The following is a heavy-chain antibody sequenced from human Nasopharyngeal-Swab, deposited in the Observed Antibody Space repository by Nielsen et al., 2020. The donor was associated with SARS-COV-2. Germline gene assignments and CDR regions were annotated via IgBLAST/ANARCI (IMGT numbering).Heavy chain of an antibody. CDR1: GFGCSAFA. D-gene: IGHD6-19*01. V-gene: IGHV3-23*01. CDR2: AVGNDGST. CDR3: AKKYGTRGWYVGLDY. Sequence: GGSLRLSCAASGFGCSAFAMSWVLHAPGKWLEWVSAAVGNDGSTFYADYVRGRFTISRDNSKNTLYLQMNSLRSEDTALYYCAKKYGTRGWYVGLDYWGQGTQVTVSS. J-gene: IGHJ4*02.